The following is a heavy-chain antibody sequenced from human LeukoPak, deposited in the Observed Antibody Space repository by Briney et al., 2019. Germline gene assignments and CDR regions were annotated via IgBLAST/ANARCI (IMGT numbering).Heavy chain of an antibody. J-gene: IGHJ3*02. D-gene: IGHD3-22*01. Sequence: GGSLRLSCAASGFTFDDYGMSWVRQAPGKGLEWVSGINWNGGSTGYADSVKGRFTISRDNAKNSLYLQMHSLRAEDTALYYCARDYYDSSGPHDAFDIWGQGTMVTVSS. V-gene: IGHV3-20*04. CDR1: GFTFDDYG. CDR3: ARDYYDSSGPHDAFDI. CDR2: INWNGGST.